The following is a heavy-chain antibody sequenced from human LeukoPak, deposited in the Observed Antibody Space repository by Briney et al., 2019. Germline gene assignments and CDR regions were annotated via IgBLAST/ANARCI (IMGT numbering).Heavy chain of an antibody. CDR2: ISAYDGNT. D-gene: IGHD2/OR15-2a*01. CDR3: ARVKVDRLPLFSDY. J-gene: IGHJ4*02. V-gene: IGHV1-18*01. Sequence: ASVKVSCKASGYTFTSYGISWVRQAPGQGLEWMGWISAYDGNTNYAQKLQGRVTMTTDTSTSTAYMELRSLRSDDTAVYYCARVKVDRLPLFSDYWGQGTLVTVSS. CDR1: GYTFTSYG.